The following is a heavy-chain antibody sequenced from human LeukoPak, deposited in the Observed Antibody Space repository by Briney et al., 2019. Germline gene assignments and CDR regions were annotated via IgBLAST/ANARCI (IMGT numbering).Heavy chain of an antibody. CDR3: ARDGDLYYYDSSGYSSWFDP. CDR2: IKQDGSEK. CDR1: GFTVSSNY. D-gene: IGHD3-22*01. J-gene: IGHJ5*02. V-gene: IGHV3-7*01. Sequence: GGSLRLSCAASGFTVSSNYMSWVRQAPGKGLEWVANIKQDGSEKYYVDSVKGRFTISRDNAKNSLYLQMNSLRAEDTAVYYCARDGDLYYYDSSGYSSWFDPWGQGTLVTVSS.